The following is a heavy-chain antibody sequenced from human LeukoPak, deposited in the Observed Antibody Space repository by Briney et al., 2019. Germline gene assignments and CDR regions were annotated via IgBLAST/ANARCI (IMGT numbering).Heavy chain of an antibody. V-gene: IGHV4-4*07. J-gene: IGHJ4*02. D-gene: IGHD3-10*01. CDR2: IYSSGSS. Sequence: SETLSLTCTVSGASINAFHWTWFRQPAGKGLEWIGLIYSSGSSLLNPSLKSRVAMSVDLTKNQLSLKLTSVTAADTAMYYCARKDGGYWGRGTLVAVSS. CDR3: ARKDGGY. CDR1: GASINAFH.